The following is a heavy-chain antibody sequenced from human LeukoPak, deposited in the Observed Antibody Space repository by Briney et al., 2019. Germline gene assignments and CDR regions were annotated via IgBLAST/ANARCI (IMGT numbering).Heavy chain of an antibody. Sequence: MPGGSLRLSCAASGFTFSSYSMNWVRQAPGKGLEWVSSISSSSSYIYYADSVKGRFTISRDNAKNSLYLQMNSLRAEDTAVYYCARARTTVTTTPLHWGQGTLVTVSS. CDR2: ISSSSSYI. CDR3: ARARTTVTTTPLH. D-gene: IGHD4-11*01. V-gene: IGHV3-21*01. J-gene: IGHJ4*02. CDR1: GFTFSSYS.